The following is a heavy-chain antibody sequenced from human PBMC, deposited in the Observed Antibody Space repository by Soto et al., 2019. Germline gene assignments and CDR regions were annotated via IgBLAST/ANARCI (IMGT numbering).Heavy chain of an antibody. J-gene: IGHJ6*01. CDR3: ARFLYYYGMDV. Sequence: XESLKVSCKCSGYSFTSYWSGWVLQMPGKGLEWMGIIYPGDSDTRYSPSFQGQVTISADKSISTAYLQWSSLKASDTAMYYCARFLYYYGMDVWGQGTTVNVSA. CDR1: GYSFTSYW. V-gene: IGHV5-51*01. CDR2: IYPGDSDT.